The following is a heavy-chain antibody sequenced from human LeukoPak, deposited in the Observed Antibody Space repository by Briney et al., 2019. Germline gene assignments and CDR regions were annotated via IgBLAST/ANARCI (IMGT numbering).Heavy chain of an antibody. V-gene: IGHV1-2*02. D-gene: IGHD3-10*01. CDR2: INPNSGGT. Sequence: ASVKVSCKASGYTFTGYYMHWVRQAPGQGLEWMGWINPNSGGTNYAQKFQGRVTMTRDTSISTAYMELSRLRSDDTAVYYCARGLVWFGEIYALDYWGQGTLVTVSS. J-gene: IGHJ4*02. CDR3: ARGLVWFGEIYALDY. CDR1: GYTFTGYY.